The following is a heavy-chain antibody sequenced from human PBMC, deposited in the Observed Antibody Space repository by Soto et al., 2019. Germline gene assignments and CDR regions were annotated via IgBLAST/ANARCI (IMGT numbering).Heavy chain of an antibody. CDR3: VKVSTFYDILTGYYSTNFFDP. Sequence: GGSLRLSCAASGFTFGSYAMNWVRQAPGKGLEWVSAISGSGGSTYYADSVKGRVTISRDNSKNTLYLQMNSLRPEDTAVYYCVKVSTFYDILTGYYSTNFFDPWGQGTLVTVSS. D-gene: IGHD3-9*01. CDR2: ISGSGGST. J-gene: IGHJ5*02. CDR1: GFTFGSYA. V-gene: IGHV3-23*01.